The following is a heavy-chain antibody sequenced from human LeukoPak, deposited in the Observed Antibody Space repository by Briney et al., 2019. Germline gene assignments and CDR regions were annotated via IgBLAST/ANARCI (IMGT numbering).Heavy chain of an antibody. CDR2: IYYSGST. V-gene: IGHV4-59*01. CDR1: GGSISSSY. Sequence: PSETLSLTCTVSGGSISSSYWSWIRQPPGKGLEWIGYIYYSGSTNYNPSLKSRVTISVDTSKNQFSLKLSSVTAADTAVYYCARDLLDTGYYYYGMDVWGQGTTVTVSS. J-gene: IGHJ6*02. D-gene: IGHD5-18*01. CDR3: ARDLLDTGYYYYGMDV.